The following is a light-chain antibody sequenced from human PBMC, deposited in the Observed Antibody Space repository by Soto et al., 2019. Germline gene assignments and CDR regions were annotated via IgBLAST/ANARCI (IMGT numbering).Light chain of an antibody. J-gene: IGKJ1*01. CDR2: DAS. V-gene: IGKV1-5*01. CDR3: QQYSTYLAT. CDR1: QSFSRW. Sequence: DIRMTQSPSTLSASVGDRVIITCRASQSFSRWVAWYQHKAGKAPKVLIYDASNLDTGVPSRFSGSGSGTEITLTISGLQPDNFVSYFSQQYSTYLATFRQGTKVDIK.